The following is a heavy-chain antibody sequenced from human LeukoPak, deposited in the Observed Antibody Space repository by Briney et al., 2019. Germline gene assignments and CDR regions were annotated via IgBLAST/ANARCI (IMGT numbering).Heavy chain of an antibody. J-gene: IGHJ3*02. V-gene: IGHV4-39*01. Sequence: SEALSLTCTVSGGSISSSSFYWDWIRQPPGKGLEWIGTICYSGSTYYYPSLKSRITISVDTSKKQVSLKLSSVTAADTAVYYCARHSRSGYSDYESAFDIWGQGTMVIVSS. CDR1: GGSISSSSFY. CDR2: ICYSGST. CDR3: ARHSRSGYSDYESAFDI. D-gene: IGHD5-12*01.